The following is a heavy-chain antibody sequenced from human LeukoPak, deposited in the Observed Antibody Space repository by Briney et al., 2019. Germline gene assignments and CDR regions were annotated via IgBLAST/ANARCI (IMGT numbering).Heavy chain of an antibody. CDR1: GGSFSGYY. CDR2: INHSGST. D-gene: IGHD1-26*01. Sequence: SETLSLTCAVYGGSFSGYYWSWIRQPPGKGLEWIGEINHSGSTNYNPSLKSRVTISVDTSKNQFSPKLSSVTAADTAVYYCARGRRTGELLFYYWGQGTLVTVSS. J-gene: IGHJ4*02. CDR3: ARGRRTGELLFYY. V-gene: IGHV4-34*01.